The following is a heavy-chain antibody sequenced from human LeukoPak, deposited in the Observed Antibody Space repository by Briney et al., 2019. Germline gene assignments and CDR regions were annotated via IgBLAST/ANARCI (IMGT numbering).Heavy chain of an antibody. CDR3: ARDQGFDI. J-gene: IGHJ3*02. V-gene: IGHV4-38-2*02. CDR1: GYSISSGYY. CDR2: IYHSGST. Sequence: SETLSLTCTVSGYSISSGYYWGWIRQPPGKGLEWIGEIYHSGSTNYNPSLKSRVTISVDKSKNQFSLKLSSVTAADTAVYYCARDQGFDIWGQGTMVTVSS.